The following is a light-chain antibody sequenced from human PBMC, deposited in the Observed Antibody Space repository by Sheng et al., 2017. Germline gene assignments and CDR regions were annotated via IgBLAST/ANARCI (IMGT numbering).Light chain of an antibody. CDR2: WAS. Sequence: DIVMTQSPDSLAVSLGERATINCKSSQSVLHSSNNKNYLAWFQQKAGQSPKLLIYWASTREFGVPDRFSGSGSGTDFTLTISSLQAEDVAVYYCQQYYSIPYT. CDR3: QQYYSIPYT. V-gene: IGKV4-1*01. CDR1: QSVLHSSNNKNY. J-gene: IGKJ2*01.